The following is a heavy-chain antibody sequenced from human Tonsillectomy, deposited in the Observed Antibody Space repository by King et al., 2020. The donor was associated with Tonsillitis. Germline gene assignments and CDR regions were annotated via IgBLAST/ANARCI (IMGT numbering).Heavy chain of an antibody. CDR2: IRSKANSFAT. J-gene: IGHJ4*02. D-gene: IGHD3-9*01. V-gene: IGHV3-73*01. Sequence: VQLVESGGGLVQPGGSLKLSCAASGFILSGSAMHWVRQASGKGLEWVGRIRSKANSFATTYPASVKGRFTIFRDDSKNTAYLQMNSLKTQDTSVYYCAWAHYDILTRGGLASWGQGALVTVSS. CDR3: AWAHYDILTRGGLAS. CDR1: GFILSGSA.